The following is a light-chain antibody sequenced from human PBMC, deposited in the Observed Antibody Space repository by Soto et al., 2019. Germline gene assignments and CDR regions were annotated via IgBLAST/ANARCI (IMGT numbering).Light chain of an antibody. CDR2: DAS. V-gene: IGKV3-11*01. CDR3: QQRGNWPRT. J-gene: IGKJ1*01. CDR1: QSVSTY. Sequence: EIVLTQSPATLSLSPGERATLSCRASQSVSTYLAWYQQKPGQAPRLLIYDASTRATGISARFSGSGSGTDFTLTISSLEPEDFAVYYCQQRGNWPRTFGQGTKVDIK.